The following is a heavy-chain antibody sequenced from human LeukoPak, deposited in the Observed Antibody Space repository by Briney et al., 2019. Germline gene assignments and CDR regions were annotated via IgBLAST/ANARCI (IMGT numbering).Heavy chain of an antibody. CDR3: ARVSGLNNFDY. D-gene: IGHD2-8*01. V-gene: IGHV4-34*01. CDR2: NSHSGTT. Sequence: SETLSLTCAVYGGSFTDYYWTWIRQSPEKGLEWIGENSHSGTTKYNPSLKSRVSISLDTSKNQFSLKLTSVTAADTAVYYCARVSGLNNFDYWGQGTLVTVSS. J-gene: IGHJ4*02. CDR1: GGSFTDYY.